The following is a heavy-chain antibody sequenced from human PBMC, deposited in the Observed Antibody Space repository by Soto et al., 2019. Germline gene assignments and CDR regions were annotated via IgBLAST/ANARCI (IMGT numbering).Heavy chain of an antibody. D-gene: IGHD2-15*01. CDR1: GYYFTSYW. CDR3: ARGSAYCSGGSCYGSFDP. Sequence: EVQLVQSGAEVKKPGESLRISCKGSGYYFTSYWITWVRQMPGEGLEWMGRIDPSNSYSSYSPSFQGHVTISADKSISTAYLQWSSLKASDTAIYYCARGSAYCSGGSCYGSFDPWGQGTLVTVSS. V-gene: IGHV5-10-1*03. CDR2: IDPSNSYS. J-gene: IGHJ5*02.